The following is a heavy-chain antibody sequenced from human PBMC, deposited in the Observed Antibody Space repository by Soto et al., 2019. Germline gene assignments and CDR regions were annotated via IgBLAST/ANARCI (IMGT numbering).Heavy chain of an antibody. V-gene: IGHV3-21*01. CDR1: GFTFSSYS. Sequence: EVQLVESGGGLVKPGGSLRLSCAASGFTFSSYSMNWVRQAPGKGLEWVSSISSSSSYIYYADSVKGRFTISRDNAKNSLYLQMNSLRAEDTAVYYCAGPLVPAAISSARPQLCWGQGTLVTVSS. CDR3: AGPLVPAAISSARPQLC. J-gene: IGHJ4*02. D-gene: IGHD2-2*02. CDR2: ISSSSSYI.